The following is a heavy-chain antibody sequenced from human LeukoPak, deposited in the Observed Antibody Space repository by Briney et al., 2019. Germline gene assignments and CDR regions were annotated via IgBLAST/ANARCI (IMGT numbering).Heavy chain of an antibody. V-gene: IGHV1-69*05. CDR2: IIPIFGTA. D-gene: IGHD3-22*01. CDR3: AREGFYYDDAKSGSGIDY. J-gene: IGHJ4*02. Sequence: SVKVSCKASGGTFSSYAISWVRQAPGQGLEWMGRIIPIFGTANYAQKFQGRVTITTDESTSTAYMELGSLRSEDAAVCYCAREGFYYDDAKSGSGIDYWGQGTLVTVSS. CDR1: GGTFSSYA.